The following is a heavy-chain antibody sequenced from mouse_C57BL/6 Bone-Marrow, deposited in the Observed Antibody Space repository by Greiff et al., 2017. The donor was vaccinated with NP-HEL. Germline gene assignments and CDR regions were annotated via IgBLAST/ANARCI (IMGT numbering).Heavy chain of an antibody. Sequence: VQLQQSGPELVKPGASVKIPCKASGYTFTDYNMDWVKQSHGKSLEWIGDINPNNGGTTYNQKFKGKATLTVDKSSSPAYMELRSLTSEDTAVYYCARKEGGRFAYWGQGTLVTVSA. J-gene: IGHJ3*01. CDR1: GYTFTDYN. D-gene: IGHD1-1*02. CDR3: ARKEGGRFAY. CDR2: INPNNGGT. V-gene: IGHV1-18*01.